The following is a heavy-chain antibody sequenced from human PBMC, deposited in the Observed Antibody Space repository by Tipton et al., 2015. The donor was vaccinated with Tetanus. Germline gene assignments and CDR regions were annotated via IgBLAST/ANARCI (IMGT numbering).Heavy chain of an antibody. V-gene: IGHV4-59*02. Sequence: QLVQSGGGLIQPGGSLRLSCAASGFTVSSNYMSWVRQAPGKGLEWIGSIYYSGSTYYNPSLKSRVTISVDTSKNQFSLKLSSVTAADTAVYYCARLDLSGQWLVHTELWGQGTLVTVSS. CDR2: IYYSGST. D-gene: IGHD6-19*01. CDR3: ARLDLSGQWLVHTEL. CDR1: GFTVSSNY. J-gene: IGHJ4*02.